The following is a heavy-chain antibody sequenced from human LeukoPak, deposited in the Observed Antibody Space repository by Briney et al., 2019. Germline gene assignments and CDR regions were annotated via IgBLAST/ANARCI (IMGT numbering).Heavy chain of an antibody. D-gene: IGHD6-19*01. CDR2: LTDSGDAT. Sequence: GGSLRLSCAVSGFTFSHYAMSWVRQAPGTGLEWVGSLTDSGDATYYADSVKGRLTISRDNSKNTLYLQMNSLRAEDTAVYYCAKDARRSSGWYFFDHWGQGTLVTVSS. V-gene: IGHV3-23*01. CDR3: AKDARRSSGWYFFDH. J-gene: IGHJ4*02. CDR1: GFTFSHYA.